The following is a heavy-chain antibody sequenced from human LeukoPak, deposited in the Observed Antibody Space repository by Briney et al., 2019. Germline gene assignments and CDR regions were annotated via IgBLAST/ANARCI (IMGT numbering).Heavy chain of an antibody. Sequence: SETLSLTCAVSGYSISSGYYWDWIRQPPGKGLEWIGTVDHSGTTFYNSSLKSRITISVDTSKNQFSLKLSSVTAADTAVYFCARDERFGVLNFWGQGTLVTVSS. CDR1: GYSISSGYY. CDR2: VDHSGTT. D-gene: IGHD3-16*01. J-gene: IGHJ4*02. CDR3: ARDERFGVLNF. V-gene: IGHV4-38-2*02.